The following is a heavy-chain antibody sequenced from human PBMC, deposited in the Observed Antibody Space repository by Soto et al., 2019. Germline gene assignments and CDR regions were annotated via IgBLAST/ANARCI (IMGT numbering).Heavy chain of an antibody. CDR2: IYSGGST. CDR3: ARALRGYSYGYGD. V-gene: IGHV3-53*04. D-gene: IGHD5-18*01. J-gene: IGHJ4*02. CDR1: GFTVSSNY. Sequence: GGSLRLSCAASGFTVSSNYMSWVRQAPGKGLEWVSVIYSGGSTYYADSVKGRFTISRHNSKNTLYLQMNSLRAEDTAVYYCARALRGYSYGYGDWRQRPLATASS.